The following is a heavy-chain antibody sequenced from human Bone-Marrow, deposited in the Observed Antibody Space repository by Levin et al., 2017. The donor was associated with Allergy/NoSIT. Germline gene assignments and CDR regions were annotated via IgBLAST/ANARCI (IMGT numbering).Heavy chain of an antibody. CDR3: ASLSGWYNH. V-gene: IGHV1-2*02. CDR2: INPNNGGT. D-gene: IGHD6-25*01. J-gene: IGHJ5*02. CDR1: GYTFIDYY. Sequence: ASVKVSCKASGYTFIDYYIHWVRQAPGQGLEWMGWINPNNGGTDYAQKFQDRVTLARDTSISTVYMYISSLRSDDTAMYYCASLSGWYNHWGQGSLVTVSS.